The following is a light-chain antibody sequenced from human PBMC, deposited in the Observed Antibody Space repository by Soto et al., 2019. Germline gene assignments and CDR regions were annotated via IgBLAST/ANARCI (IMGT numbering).Light chain of an antibody. Sequence: DFQMTQSPSSLSASVGDRVTINCRASQGITNFLAWYQQKPGTVPKLLIYAASTLQSGVPSRFSGSGFGTDFTLNISSLQPEDVATYYCQKYSSAPFTFGPGTKVDIK. CDR2: AAS. V-gene: IGKV1-27*01. CDR1: QGITNF. CDR3: QKYSSAPFT. J-gene: IGKJ3*01.